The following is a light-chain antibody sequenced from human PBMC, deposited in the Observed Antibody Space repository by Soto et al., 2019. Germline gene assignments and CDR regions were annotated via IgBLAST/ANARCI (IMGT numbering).Light chain of an antibody. CDR2: GNS. J-gene: IGLJ1*01. CDR3: QSYDSSLSGYV. V-gene: IGLV1-40*01. CDR1: SSNIGAGYD. Sequence: QSVLTQPPSVSGAPGQRVTIPCTGSSSNIGAGYDVHWYQQLPGTAPKLLIYGNSNRPSGVPDRFSGSKSGTSASLAITGLQAEDEADDYCQSYDSSLSGYVFGTGTKLTVL.